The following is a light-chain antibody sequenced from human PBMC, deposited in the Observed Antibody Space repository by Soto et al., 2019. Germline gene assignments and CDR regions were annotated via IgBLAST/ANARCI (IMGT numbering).Light chain of an antibody. CDR3: QHQRT. CDR1: QSISSW. J-gene: IGKJ1*01. Sequence: DIQMTQSPSTLSASIGDRANITCRASQSISSWLAWYQQKPGKAPKLLIYKASSLESGVPSRFSGSGSGTEFILTSSSLQPDDFATYYCQHQRTFGQGTKVEIK. CDR2: KAS. V-gene: IGKV1-5*03.